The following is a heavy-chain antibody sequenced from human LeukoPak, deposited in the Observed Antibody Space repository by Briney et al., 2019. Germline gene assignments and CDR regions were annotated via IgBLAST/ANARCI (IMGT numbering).Heavy chain of an antibody. CDR2: IHKSGST. CDR1: GDSISNAIYY. CDR3: SRSTYNYDNPFDP. D-gene: IGHD3-22*01. Sequence: SETLSLTCTVSGDSISNAIYYWAWIRQPPGKGLDWIGSIHKSGSTYYNPSLKSRVTISVDTSKKQFSLKLSSVTAADTAVYYCSRSTYNYDNPFDPWGQGTLVTVSS. V-gene: IGHV4-39*01. J-gene: IGHJ5*02.